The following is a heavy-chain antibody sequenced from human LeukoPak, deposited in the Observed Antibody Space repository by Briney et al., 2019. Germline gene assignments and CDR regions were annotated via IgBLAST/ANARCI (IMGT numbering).Heavy chain of an antibody. J-gene: IGHJ6*02. Sequence: GGSLRLSCAASGFALSSHWMTWVRQVPGRGPEWVANVNRDGSETYYLDSVKGGFTISKDNAKNSLYLQINSLRAEDTALYHCARNNGMDVWGQGTTVIVSS. V-gene: IGHV3-7*03. CDR2: VNRDGSET. CDR3: ARNNGMDV. CDR1: GFALSSHW.